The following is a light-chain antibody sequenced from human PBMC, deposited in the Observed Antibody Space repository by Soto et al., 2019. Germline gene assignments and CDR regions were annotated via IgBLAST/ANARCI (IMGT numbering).Light chain of an antibody. CDR1: QTVTGN. V-gene: IGKV3-15*01. CDR2: GAS. CDR3: QQYYDWPIT. Sequence: EIVLTQSPGTLSLSPGERAALSCLASQTVTGNYLAWFQQKPGQAPRLLIYGASTRATGIPARFSGSGSGADFTLTISSLQSEDFAVYYCQQYYDWPITFGQGTRLEIK. J-gene: IGKJ5*01.